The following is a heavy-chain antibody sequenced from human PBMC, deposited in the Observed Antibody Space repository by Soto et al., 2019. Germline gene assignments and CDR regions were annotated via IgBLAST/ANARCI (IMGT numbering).Heavy chain of an antibody. CDR2: ISGSGGST. Sequence: GGSLRLSCAASGFTFSSYAMSWVRQAPGKGLEWVSAISGSGGSTYYADSVKGRFTISRDNSKNTLYLQMNSLRAEDTAVYYCANLVSGSYGTDVWGQGTTVTVSS. CDR3: ANLVSGSYGTDV. D-gene: IGHD3-22*01. CDR1: GFTFSSYA. J-gene: IGHJ6*02. V-gene: IGHV3-23*01.